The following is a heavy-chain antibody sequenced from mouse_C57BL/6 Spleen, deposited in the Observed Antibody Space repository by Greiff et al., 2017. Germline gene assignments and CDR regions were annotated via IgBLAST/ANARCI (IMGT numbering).Heavy chain of an antibody. V-gene: IGHV1-54*01. Sequence: VKLVESGAELVRPGTSVKVSCKASGYAFTNYLIEWVKQRPGQGLEWIGGINPGSGGTNYNEKFKGKATLPADKSSSTAYMQLSSLPSAYYAVSFCARRSGSSYPRSFDYWGQGTTLTVSS. CDR3: ARRSGSSYPRSFDY. J-gene: IGHJ2*01. CDR2: INPGSGGT. CDR1: GYAFTNYL. D-gene: IGHD1-1*01.